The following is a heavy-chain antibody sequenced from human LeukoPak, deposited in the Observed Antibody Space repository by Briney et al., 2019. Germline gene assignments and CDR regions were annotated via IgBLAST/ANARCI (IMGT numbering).Heavy chain of an antibody. V-gene: IGHV3-30*04. J-gene: IGHJ4*02. CDR3: AKLVPAAKDY. CDR2: ISYDGSNK. CDR1: GFTFSSYA. Sequence: GGSLRLSCAASGFTFSSYAMHWVRQAPGKGLEWVAVISYDGSNKYYADSVKGRFTISRDNSKNTLYLQMNSLRAEDTAVYYCAKLVPAAKDYWGQGTLVTVSS. D-gene: IGHD2-2*01.